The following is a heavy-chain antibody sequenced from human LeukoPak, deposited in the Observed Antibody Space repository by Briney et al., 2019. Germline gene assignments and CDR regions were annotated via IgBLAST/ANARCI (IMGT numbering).Heavy chain of an antibody. CDR3: ARRDRSNYIDY. D-gene: IGHD4-11*01. CDR1: AYTLTNYG. CDR2: ISAYNGNT. Sequence: GASVKVSCKASAYTLTNYGVTWVRQAPGQGLEWMGWISAYNGNTNYAQNLQGRVTMTTDTSTSTAYMELGSLRSDDTAVYYCARRDRSNYIDYWGQGTLVTVSS. V-gene: IGHV1-18*01. J-gene: IGHJ4*02.